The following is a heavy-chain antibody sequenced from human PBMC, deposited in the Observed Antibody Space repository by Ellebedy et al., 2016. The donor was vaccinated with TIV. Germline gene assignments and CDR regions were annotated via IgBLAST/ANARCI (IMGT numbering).Heavy chain of an antibody. CDR2: IYYSGST. V-gene: IGHV4-31*03. CDR1: GGSISSGGYY. CDR3: ARVNPPNWFDP. J-gene: IGHJ5*02. Sequence: LRLXCTVSGGSISSGGYYWSWIRQHPGKGLEWIGYIYYSGSTYYNPSLKSRVTISVDTSKNQFSLKLSSVTAADTAVYYCARVNPPNWFDPWGQGTLVTVSS.